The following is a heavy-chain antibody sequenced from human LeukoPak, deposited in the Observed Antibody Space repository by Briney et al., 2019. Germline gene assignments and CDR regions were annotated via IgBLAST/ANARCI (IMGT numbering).Heavy chain of an antibody. J-gene: IGHJ6*03. V-gene: IGHV1-2*02. CDR1: GYTFTGYY. Sequence: ASVKASCKASGYTFTGYYMHWVRQAPGQGLEWMGWINPNSGGTNYAQKFQGRVTMTRDTSISTAYMELSRLRSDDTAVYYCARDLRDSGWYFWGSHYYMDVWGKGTTVTVSS. CDR2: INPNSGGT. CDR3: ARDLRDSGWYFWGSHYYMDV. D-gene: IGHD6-19*01.